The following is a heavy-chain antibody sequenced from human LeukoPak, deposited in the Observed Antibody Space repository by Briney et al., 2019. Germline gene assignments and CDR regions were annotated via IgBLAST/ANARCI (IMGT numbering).Heavy chain of an antibody. CDR1: GYTFTSYG. CDR3: ARLTARIYLYYYYYMDV. V-gene: IGHV1-18*01. D-gene: IGHD6-6*01. Sequence: ASVKVSCKASGYTFTSYGISWVRQAPGQGLEWMGWISAYNGNTNYAQKLQGRVTMTTDTSTSTAYMELRSLRSDDTAVYYCARLTARIYLYYYYYMDVWGKGTTVTVSS. J-gene: IGHJ6*03. CDR2: ISAYNGNT.